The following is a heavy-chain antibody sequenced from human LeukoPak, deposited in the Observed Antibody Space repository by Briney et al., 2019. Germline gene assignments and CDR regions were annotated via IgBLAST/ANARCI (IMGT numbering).Heavy chain of an antibody. D-gene: IGHD5-18*01. CDR2: ITYDGSNK. CDR3: ARGASYGYQFDY. CDR1: GFTFSSYA. J-gene: IGHJ4*02. V-gene: IGHV3-30*04. Sequence: GGSLRLSCAASGFTFSSYAMHWVRQAPGKGLEWVAVITYDGSNKYYADSVKGRFTISRDNAKNSLYLQMNSLRAEDTAVYYCARGASYGYQFDYWGQGTLVTVSS.